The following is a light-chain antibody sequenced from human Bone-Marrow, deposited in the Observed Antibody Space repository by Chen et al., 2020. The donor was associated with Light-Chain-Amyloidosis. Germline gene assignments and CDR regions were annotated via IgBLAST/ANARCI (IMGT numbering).Light chain of an antibody. J-gene: IGLJ1*01. V-gene: IGLV2-14*01. CDR1: SSDVGGDNH. CDR2: EVT. Sequence: QSALTQPASVSGSPGQSITISCTGTSSDVGGDNHVSWYQQHSDKAPNLSIYEVTNRHSWVPDRSSDPRADYTASLTISRLQPEEEADYFCSWYSLTNTLVFASGTRFT. CDR3: SWYSLTNTLV.